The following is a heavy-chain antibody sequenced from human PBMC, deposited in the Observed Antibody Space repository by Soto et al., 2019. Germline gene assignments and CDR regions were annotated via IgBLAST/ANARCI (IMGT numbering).Heavy chain of an antibody. Sequence: QVQLQQWGAGLLKPSETLSLTCAVYGGSFSGYYWSWIRQPPGKGLEWIGEINHSGSTNYNPSLKSRVNIAVNTSRNQPSLKLSSVTAADTAVYYCARGRGAMVRGVKYYFDYWGQGTLVTVSS. CDR3: ARGRGAMVRGVKYYFDY. D-gene: IGHD3-10*01. CDR2: INHSGST. J-gene: IGHJ4*02. V-gene: IGHV4-34*01. CDR1: GGSFSGYY.